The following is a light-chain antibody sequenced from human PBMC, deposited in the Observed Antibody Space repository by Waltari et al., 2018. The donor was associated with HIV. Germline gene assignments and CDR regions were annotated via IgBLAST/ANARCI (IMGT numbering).Light chain of an antibody. CDR1: SSDVGAYNY. V-gene: IGLV2-11*01. J-gene: IGLJ2*01. CDR2: DVS. CDR3: CSYAGSYTLRV. Sequence: QSALTQPRSVSGSPGQSVTISCPGTSSDVGAYNYVSWYQQHPGKAPRLMIYDVSKRPSGVPDRFSGSKSGNTASRTISGLQAEDEADYYCCSYAGSYTLRVFGGRTKLTVL.